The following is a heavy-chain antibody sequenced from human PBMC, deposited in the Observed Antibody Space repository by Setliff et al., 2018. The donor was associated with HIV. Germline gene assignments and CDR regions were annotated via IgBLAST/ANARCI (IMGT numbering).Heavy chain of an antibody. CDR3: ARARYIVIRGDAGMDV. Sequence: KTSETLSLTCTVSGGSINSGGYYWVWIRQPALKGLEWIGRIYTSGLTNYNPSLKSRVTISVGTSKNQVSLKLSSVTASDTAVYYCARARYIVIRGDAGMDVWGPGTTVTVSS. CDR2: IYTSGLT. D-gene: IGHD3-10*01. J-gene: IGHJ6*02. V-gene: IGHV4-61*02. CDR1: GGSINSGGYY.